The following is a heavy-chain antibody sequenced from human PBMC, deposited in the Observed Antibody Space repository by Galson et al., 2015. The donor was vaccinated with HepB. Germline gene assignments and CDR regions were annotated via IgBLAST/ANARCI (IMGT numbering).Heavy chain of an antibody. CDR3: AKTRSVAGSTPFDY. D-gene: IGHD6-19*01. Sequence: SLRLSCAASGFTFDDYTMHWVRQPPGKGLEWVSFINWSGDTTYYADSVKGRFTISRDNSKNSLYLQMNSLRTEDTAIYYCAKTRSVAGSTPFDYWGHGTLLTVSS. V-gene: IGHV3-43*01. CDR1: GFTFDDYT. CDR2: INWSGDTT. J-gene: IGHJ4*01.